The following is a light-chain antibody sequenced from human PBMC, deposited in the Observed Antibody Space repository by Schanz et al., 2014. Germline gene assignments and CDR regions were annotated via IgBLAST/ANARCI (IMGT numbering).Light chain of an antibody. CDR2: EVN. Sequence: QSALTQPPSASGSPGQSVTISCTGTSSDVGGYNYVSWYQQHPGKAPKLMIYEVNKRPSGVPDCFSGSKSGNTASLTVSGLQAEDEADYYCQSYDSSLSGLWVFGGGTKLTVL. V-gene: IGLV2-8*01. CDR1: SSDVGGYNY. CDR3: QSYDSSLSGLWV. J-gene: IGLJ3*02.